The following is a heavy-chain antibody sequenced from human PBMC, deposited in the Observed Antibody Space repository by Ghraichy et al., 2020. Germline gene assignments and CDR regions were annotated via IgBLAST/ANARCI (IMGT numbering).Heavy chain of an antibody. Sequence: GGSLRLSCAASGFTFDDYAMHWVRQAPGKGLEWVSLISGDGGSTYYADSVKGRFTISRHNSKNSLYLQMNSLRTEDTALYYCAKDYGWDSSSWYGAFDIWGQGTMVTVSS. J-gene: IGHJ3*02. CDR2: ISGDGGST. CDR1: GFTFDDYA. V-gene: IGHV3-43*02. CDR3: AKDYGWDSSSWYGAFDI. D-gene: IGHD6-13*01.